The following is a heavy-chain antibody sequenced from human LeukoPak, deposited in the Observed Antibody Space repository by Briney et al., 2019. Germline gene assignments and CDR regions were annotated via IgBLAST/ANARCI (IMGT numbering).Heavy chain of an antibody. V-gene: IGHV3-30*03. J-gene: IGHJ4*02. CDR2: ISYTGNTK. CDR1: GFTFNNYG. CDR3: AREVAGTGGDY. D-gene: IGHD6-19*01. Sequence: GGSLRLSCAASGFTFNNYGMQWVRQAPGKGLGWVAVISYTGNTKYYVDSVKGRFTISRDNSKNTLYLQMNSLRAEDTAVYYCAREVAGTGGDYWGQGTLVTVSS.